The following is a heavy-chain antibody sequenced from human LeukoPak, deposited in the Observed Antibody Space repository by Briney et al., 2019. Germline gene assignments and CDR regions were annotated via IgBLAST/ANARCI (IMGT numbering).Heavy chain of an antibody. CDR3: TKLNSYGDY. D-gene: IGHD5-18*01. CDR2: VSGNGVTT. CDR1: GFTFSNHG. V-gene: IGHV3-23*01. J-gene: IGHJ4*02. Sequence: GSLRLSCAVSGFTFSNHGMSWVRQAPGKGLEWVSTVSGNGVTTYYADSVKGRFSISRDNAKNMVYLQMDGLRAEDMATYYCTKLNSYGDYWGQGTLVTISP.